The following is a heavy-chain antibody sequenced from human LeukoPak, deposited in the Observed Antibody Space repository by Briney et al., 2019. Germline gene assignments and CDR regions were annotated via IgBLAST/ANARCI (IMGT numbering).Heavy chain of an antibody. Sequence: PGGSLRLSGAASGFTFSSYSMNWVRQPPGKGLEWVSSISSSSSYIYYADSVKGRFTISRDNAKNSLYLQMNSLRAEDTAVYYCARDSAPIRFDPWGQGTLVTVSS. V-gene: IGHV3-21*01. CDR1: GFTFSSYS. CDR3: ARDSAPIRFDP. CDR2: ISSSSSYI. J-gene: IGHJ5*02. D-gene: IGHD3-10*01.